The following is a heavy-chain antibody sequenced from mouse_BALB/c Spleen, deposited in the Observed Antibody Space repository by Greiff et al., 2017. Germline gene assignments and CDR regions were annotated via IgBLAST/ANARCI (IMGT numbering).Heavy chain of an antibody. Sequence: EVMLVESGGGLVQPGGSLKLSCAASGFTFSSYGMSWVRQTPDKRLELVATINSNGGSTYYPDSVKGRFTISRDNAKNTLYLQMSSLKSEDTAMYYCASGGYAMDYWGQGTSVTVSS. V-gene: IGHV5-6-3*01. J-gene: IGHJ4*01. CDR2: INSNGGST. CDR3: ASGGYAMDY. CDR1: GFTFSSYG.